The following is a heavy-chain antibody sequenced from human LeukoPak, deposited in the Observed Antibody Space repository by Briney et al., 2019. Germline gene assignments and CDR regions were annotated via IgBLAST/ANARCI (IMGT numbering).Heavy chain of an antibody. Sequence: GGSLRLSCAASGFTFSSYWMDWVRQAPGKGLVWVSRINSDGSSTSYADSVKGRFTISRDNAKNTLYLQMNSLRAEDTAVYYCARASGIDWYFDLWGRGPLVPVTS. CDR1: GFTFSSYW. J-gene: IGHJ2*01. D-gene: IGHD1-26*01. CDR3: ARASGIDWYFDL. CDR2: INSDGSST. V-gene: IGHV3-74*01.